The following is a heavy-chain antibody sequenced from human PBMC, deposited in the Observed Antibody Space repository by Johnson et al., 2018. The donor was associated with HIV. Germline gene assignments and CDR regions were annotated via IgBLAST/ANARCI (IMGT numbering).Heavy chain of an antibody. J-gene: IGHJ3*02. Sequence: VQLVEYGGGVVRPGGSLRLSCAASGFTFDDYGMSWVRQAPGKGLEWVSGINWNGGSIGYAESVKGRFTISRDNAKNSLYIQMSGLREEDTALYYCARDANVDYGDAFDIWGQGTMVTVSS. V-gene: IGHV3-20*04. CDR3: ARDANVDYGDAFDI. CDR2: INWNGGSI. CDR1: GFTFDDYG. D-gene: IGHD4-17*01.